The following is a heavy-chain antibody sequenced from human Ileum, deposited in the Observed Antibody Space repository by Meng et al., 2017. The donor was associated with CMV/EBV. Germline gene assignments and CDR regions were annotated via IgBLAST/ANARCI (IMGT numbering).Heavy chain of an antibody. CDR1: GGSISTNSDY. V-gene: IGHV4-39*07. J-gene: IGHJ4*02. Sequence: QAHLQGVGPGLFNHSVTLSLTGTVSGGSISTNSDYWGLVRQPPGKGLEWIATVHYTGTKYYNPSLKSPVIISIDTSKNQFSLRLTSVTAADTAVYYCARDRTVGPTPDGSLGAWGQGTLVTVSS. CDR3: ARDRTVGPTPDGSLGA. CDR2: VHYTGTK. D-gene: IGHD1-26*01.